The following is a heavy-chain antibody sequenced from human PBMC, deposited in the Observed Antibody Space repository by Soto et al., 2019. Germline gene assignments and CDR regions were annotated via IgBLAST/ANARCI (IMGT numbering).Heavy chain of an antibody. V-gene: IGHV4-59*08. CDR1: GGSMISYY. J-gene: IGHJ6*02. Sequence: SETLSLTCTVSGGSMISYYWSWIRQPPGRGLEWIGFIYYAGITKYNPSLNSRVTISVDTSKNQFSLKLTSVTAADTAVYYCARLAMGKYYYYGMDVWGQGTTVTVSS. CDR3: ARLAMGKYYYYGMDV. D-gene: IGHD5-18*01. CDR2: IYYAGIT.